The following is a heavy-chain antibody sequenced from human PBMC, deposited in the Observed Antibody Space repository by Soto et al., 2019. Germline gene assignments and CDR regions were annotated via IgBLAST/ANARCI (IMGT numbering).Heavy chain of an antibody. V-gene: IGHV1-18*01. J-gene: IGHJ4*02. CDR3: ARGVTVAGSYYFDY. D-gene: IGHD6-19*01. CDR1: GDTFVSSV. Sequence: ASVKVSCKASGDTFVSSVISWVRQAPGQGLEWVGWISVSSGNTNSAQKLQGRVIMTTDTSTNTAYMDLSSLRSDDTAVYYCARGVTVAGSYYFDYWGRGTQVTVSS. CDR2: ISVSSGNT.